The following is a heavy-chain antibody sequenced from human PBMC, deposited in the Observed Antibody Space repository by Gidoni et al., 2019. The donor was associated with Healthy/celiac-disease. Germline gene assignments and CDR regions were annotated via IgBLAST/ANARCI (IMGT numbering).Heavy chain of an antibody. J-gene: IGHJ4*02. Sequence: QVQLQESGPGLVKPSETLSLTCTASGGSISRYYWSWIRQPAGKGLEWIGRIYTSGSTNYNPSLKSRVTMSVDTSKNQFSLKLSSVTAADTAVYYCAREVVVTASSPGLFDYWGQGTLVTVSS. CDR1: GGSISRYY. CDR3: AREVVVTASSPGLFDY. CDR2: IYTSGST. D-gene: IGHD2-21*02. V-gene: IGHV4-4*07.